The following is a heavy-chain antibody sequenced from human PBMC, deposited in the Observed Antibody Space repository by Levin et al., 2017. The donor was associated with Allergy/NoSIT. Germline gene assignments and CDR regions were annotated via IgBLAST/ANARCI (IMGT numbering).Heavy chain of an antibody. CDR1: GGSISSNSW. V-gene: IGHV4/OR15-8*01. CDR3: VRVERSYWDAPRD. D-gene: IGHD1-1*01. J-gene: IGHJ4*02. CDR2: VYQSVTF. Sequence: ESLKISCVVSGGSISSNSWWSWVRQPPGKGLEWIGEVYQSVTFNYKPTLKSRVSISLDNSKNQFSLKLTSVTAADTAVYYCVRVERSYWDAPRDWGQGTLVTVSS.